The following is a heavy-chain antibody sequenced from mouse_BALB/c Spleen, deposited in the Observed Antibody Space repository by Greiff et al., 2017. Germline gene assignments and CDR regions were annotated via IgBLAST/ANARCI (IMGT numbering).Heavy chain of an antibody. J-gene: IGHJ4*01. V-gene: IGHV5-4*02. D-gene: IGHD1-2*01. CDR3: ARATATSLYAMDY. CDR1: GFTFSDYY. Sequence: EVKLVESGGGLVKPGGSLKLSCAASGFTFSDYYMYWVRQTPEKRLEWVATISDGGSYTYYPDSVKGRFTISRDNAKNNLYLQMSSLKSEDTAMYYCARATATSLYAMDYWGQGTSVTVSS. CDR2: ISDGGSYT.